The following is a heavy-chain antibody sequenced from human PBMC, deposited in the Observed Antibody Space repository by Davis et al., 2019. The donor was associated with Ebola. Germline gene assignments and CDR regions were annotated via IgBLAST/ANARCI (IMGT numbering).Heavy chain of an antibody. CDR2: ISGSGSAM. CDR3: AKSAFSDSVT. V-gene: IGHV3-48*03. J-gene: IGHJ4*02. Sequence: GESLKISCAASGFTFSSYEMNWVRQAPGKGLEWISCISGSGSAMSYADSVKGRFSISRDNSKNILFLQMHSLRAEDTAIYYCAKSAFSDSVTWGQGTLVTVSS. CDR1: GFTFSSYE. D-gene: IGHD2-21*01.